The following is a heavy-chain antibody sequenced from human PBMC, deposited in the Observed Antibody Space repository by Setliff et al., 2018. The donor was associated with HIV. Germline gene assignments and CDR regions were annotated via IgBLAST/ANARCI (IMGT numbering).Heavy chain of an antibody. CDR3: ARVLDGNHYDAFNL. CDR2: LYYSGEI. CDR1: GGSVNSRNYF. D-gene: IGHD1-26*01. J-gene: IGHJ3*01. V-gene: IGHV4-39*01. Sequence: SGTLSLTCTVSGGSVNSRNYFWGWIRQPPGKGLEWIGTLYYSGEIRYNPSLKSRVTISVDTSKNQFSLRLNSVTAADTAVYYCARVLDGNHYDAFNLWGQGTTVTVSS.